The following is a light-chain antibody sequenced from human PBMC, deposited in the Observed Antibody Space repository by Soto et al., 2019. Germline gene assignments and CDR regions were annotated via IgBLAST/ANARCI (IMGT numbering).Light chain of an antibody. Sequence: DMQMTQSPSSLSASVGGRVTVTCLASLIIVNYVDWYHQKPGNAAALLIYLASTLQVRVPSRFSGSGSGTAFTLTTSGLQPDDFATYYCKHSYNTPITFGQGTRLEI. J-gene: IGKJ5*01. CDR2: LAS. CDR1: LIIVNY. CDR3: KHSYNTPIT. V-gene: IGKV1-39*01.